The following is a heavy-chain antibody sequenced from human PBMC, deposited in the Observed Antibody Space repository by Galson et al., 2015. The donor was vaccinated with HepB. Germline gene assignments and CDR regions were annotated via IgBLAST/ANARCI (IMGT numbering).Heavy chain of an antibody. CDR2: ISGSGGST. D-gene: IGHD6-19*01. V-gene: IGHV3-23*01. CDR1: GFPFSSYA. CDR3: VKGHGAVAGTCYFDY. Sequence: LRLSCAASGFPFSSYAMSWVRQAPGKGLEWVSAISGSGGSTYYADSVKGRFTISRDNSKNTLYLQMNSLRAEDTAVYYCVKGHGAVAGTCYFDYWGQGTLVTVSS. J-gene: IGHJ4*02.